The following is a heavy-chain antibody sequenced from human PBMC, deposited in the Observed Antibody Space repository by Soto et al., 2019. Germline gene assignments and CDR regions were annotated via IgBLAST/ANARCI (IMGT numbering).Heavy chain of an antibody. Sequence: HVQLVQSGAEVRKPGSSVNVSCKISGGTFTNYVISWLRQAPGQGLEWMGGLIPIFEAASLAQTFQGRVTITADESTSTVNMELSSLTSEETAVYYCARGRASPNFDPWGQGTLVTVSS. V-gene: IGHV1-69*01. CDR2: LIPIFEAA. CDR3: ARGRASPNFDP. J-gene: IGHJ5*02. CDR1: GGTFTNYV.